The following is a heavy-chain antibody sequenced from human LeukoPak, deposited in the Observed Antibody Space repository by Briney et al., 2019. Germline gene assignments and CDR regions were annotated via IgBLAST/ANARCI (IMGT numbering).Heavy chain of an antibody. J-gene: IGHJ6*03. D-gene: IGHD3-10*01. CDR1: GGSISSSSYY. CDR2: IYHSGST. CDR3: AREGHNAPGIDYYMDV. V-gene: IGHV4-39*07. Sequence: SETLSLTCTVSGGSISSSSYYWGWIRQPPGKGLEWIGSIYHSGSTYYNPSLKSRVTISVDTSKNQFSLKLSSVTAADTAVYYCAREGHNAPGIDYYMDVWGKGTTVTVSS.